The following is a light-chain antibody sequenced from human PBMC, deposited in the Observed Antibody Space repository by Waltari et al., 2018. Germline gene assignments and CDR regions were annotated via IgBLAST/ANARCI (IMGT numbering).Light chain of an antibody. CDR3: QQYNKYSLLP. Sequence: DIQMTQSPSTLFASVGEGVIITCRPSQSISKWLAWYKQKPGKAPNLLIYKASTLESWDPARFTSSGCGTDFTLAISSLQPDDVAAYSCQQYNKYSLLPLSGGTKIEMK. V-gene: IGKV1-5*03. CDR1: QSISKW. CDR2: KAS. J-gene: IGKJ4*02.